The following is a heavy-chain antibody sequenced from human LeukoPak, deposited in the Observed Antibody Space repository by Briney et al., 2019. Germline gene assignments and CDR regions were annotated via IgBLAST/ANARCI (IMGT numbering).Heavy chain of an antibody. CDR1: GYTFTAYY. J-gene: IGHJ6*02. D-gene: IGHD2-2*01. CDR2: INPNSGGT. CDR3: TRDHCTSINCYEYNYYGMDV. Sequence: ASVKVSCKASGYTFTAYYIHWVRRAPGQGLEWMGWINPNSGGTESAQKFQGRVTMTRDTSISTAYMDLSRLRSDDTAVYYCTRDHCTSINCYEYNYYGMDVWGQGTTVTVSS. V-gene: IGHV1-2*02.